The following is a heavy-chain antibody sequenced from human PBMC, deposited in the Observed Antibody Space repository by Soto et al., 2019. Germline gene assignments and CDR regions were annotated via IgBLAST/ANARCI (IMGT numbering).Heavy chain of an antibody. CDR1: GGSISSGGYY. V-gene: IGHV4-31*03. J-gene: IGHJ5*02. CDR2: IYYSGTT. D-gene: IGHD3-9*01. CDR3: ARSRWFSWFDP. Sequence: SETLSLTCTVSGGSISSGGYYWSWIRQHPGKGLEWIGYIYYSGTTYYNPSLKSRVTISVDTSKNQFSLKLSSVTAADTAVYYCARSRWFSWFDPWGQGTLVTVSS.